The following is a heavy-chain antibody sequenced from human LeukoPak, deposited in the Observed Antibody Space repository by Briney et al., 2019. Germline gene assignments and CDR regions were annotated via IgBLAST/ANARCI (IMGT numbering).Heavy chain of an antibody. CDR2: INPNSGGT. V-gene: IGHV1-2*02. D-gene: IGHD3-22*01. J-gene: IGHJ4*02. CDR1: GYTFTGHY. CDR3: ARDLGYYDSNYYFDY. Sequence: ASVKVSCKASGYTFTGHYIHWVRQAPGQGLEWMGRINPNSGGTNYAQKFQGRVTMTRDTSFSTAYMEVSRLRSDDTAVYYCARDLGYYDSNYYFDYWGQGTLVTVSS.